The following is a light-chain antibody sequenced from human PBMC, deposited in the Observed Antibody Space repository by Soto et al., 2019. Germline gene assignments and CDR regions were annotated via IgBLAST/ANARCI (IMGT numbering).Light chain of an antibody. Sequence: QSVLTQPASVSGSPGQSITISCTGTSSVVGGYNYVSWYQQHPSKAPKLKIYDVSNRPSGVSNRFSGSKSGNTASLTISGLQAEDEADYYCSSYTSSSTYVFGTGTKVTVL. CDR1: SSVVGGYNY. J-gene: IGLJ1*01. CDR3: SSYTSSSTYV. CDR2: DVS. V-gene: IGLV2-14*01.